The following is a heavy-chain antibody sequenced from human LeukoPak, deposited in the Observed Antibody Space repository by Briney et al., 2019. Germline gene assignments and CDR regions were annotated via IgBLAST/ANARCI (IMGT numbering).Heavy chain of an antibody. CDR3: ARGVLRYFNLCPSHPQRGDH. Sequence: ASLKVCCKPSGYIFTSYFMHWVGQAPGQGREWMGRINPSGGSTSYAQKLQGRVTMTRDTSTSTVYMELSSLRSEDTAVYYCARGVLRYFNLCPSHPQRGDHWGQGTLVSVSS. CDR2: INPSGGST. D-gene: IGHD3-9*01. V-gene: IGHV1-46*01. CDR1: GYIFTSYF. J-gene: IGHJ4*02.